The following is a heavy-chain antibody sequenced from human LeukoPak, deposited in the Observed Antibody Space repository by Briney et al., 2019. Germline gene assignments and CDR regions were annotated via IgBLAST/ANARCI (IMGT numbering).Heavy chain of an antibody. CDR3: ARDLDRYSSSWALDY. J-gene: IGHJ4*02. V-gene: IGHV3-33*01. CDR1: GFTFSSYG. CDR2: IWYDGSNK. Sequence: GGSLRLSCAASGFTFSSYGMHWVRQAPGKGLEWVAVIWYDGSNKYYADSVKGRFTISRDNSKNTLYLQMNSLRAEDTAVYYCARDLDRYSSSWALDYWGQGTLVTVSS. D-gene: IGHD6-13*01.